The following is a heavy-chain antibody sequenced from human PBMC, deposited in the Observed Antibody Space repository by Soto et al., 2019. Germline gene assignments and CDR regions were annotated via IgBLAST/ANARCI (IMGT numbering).Heavy chain of an antibody. J-gene: IGHJ6*02. D-gene: IGHD2-2*01. V-gene: IGHV3-74*01. CDR1: GFTVSSNY. CDR2: INSDGSST. Sequence: PGGSLRLSCAASGFTVSSNYMSWVRQAPGKGLEWVSRINSDGSSTSYADSVKGRFTISRDNAKNTLYLQMNSLRAEDTAVYYCAKDRCSSTSCYFYYYYYGMDVWGQGTTVTVSS. CDR3: AKDRCSSTSCYFYYYYYGMDV.